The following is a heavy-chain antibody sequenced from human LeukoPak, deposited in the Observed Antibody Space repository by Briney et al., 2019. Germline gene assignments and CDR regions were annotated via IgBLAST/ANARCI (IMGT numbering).Heavy chain of an antibody. CDR2: MNPNSGNT. D-gene: IGHD3-22*01. CDR3: ARDRGYDSSGYYYNWFDP. J-gene: IGHJ5*02. CDR1: GYTFTSYD. Sequence: ASVKVSCKASGYTFTSYDINWVRQATGQGLEWMGWMNPNSGNTGYAQKFQGRVTMTRNTSISTAYMELSSLRSEDTAVYYCARDRGYDSSGYYYNWFDPWGQGTLVTVSS. V-gene: IGHV1-8*01.